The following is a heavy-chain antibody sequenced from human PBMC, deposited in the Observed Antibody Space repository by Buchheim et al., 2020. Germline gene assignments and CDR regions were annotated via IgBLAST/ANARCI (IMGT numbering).Heavy chain of an antibody. Sequence: QVQLVQSGAEVKKPGASVKVSCKASGYTFTSYYIHWMRQAPGQGLEWMGIINPSDGGTTYTQRFQGRVTMTRDTSTSTVYMELSSLRSEDTAMFFCARGFSGSFSFFDYWGQGTL. V-gene: IGHV1-46*01. D-gene: IGHD1-26*01. CDR2: INPSDGGT. J-gene: IGHJ4*02. CDR3: ARGFSGSFSFFDY. CDR1: GYTFTSYY.